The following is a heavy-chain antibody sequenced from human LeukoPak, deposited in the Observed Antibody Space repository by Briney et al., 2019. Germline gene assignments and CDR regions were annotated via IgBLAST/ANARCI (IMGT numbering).Heavy chain of an antibody. Sequence: ASVKVSCKASGYTFTSYDINWVRQATGQGLEWMGWMNPNSGNTGYAQKFQGRVTITRNTSTSTAYMELSSLRSEDTAVYYCARGSKDIVVVPAEGVYAFDIWGQGTMVTVSS. V-gene: IGHV1-8*03. CDR1: GYTFTSYD. CDR3: ARGSKDIVVVPAEGVYAFDI. CDR2: MNPNSGNT. J-gene: IGHJ3*02. D-gene: IGHD2-2*01.